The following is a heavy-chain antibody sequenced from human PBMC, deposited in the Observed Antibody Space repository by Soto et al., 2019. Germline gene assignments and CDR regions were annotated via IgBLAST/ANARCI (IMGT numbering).Heavy chain of an antibody. CDR1: GYTFTSYA. CDR3: ARDPPGGSGWYGYFQH. V-gene: IGHV1-3*01. J-gene: IGHJ1*01. D-gene: IGHD6-19*01. Sequence: GASVKVSCKASGYTFTSYAMHWVRQAPGQRLEWMGWINAGNGNTSYAQKFQGRVTMTRDTSTSTVYMELSSLRSEDTAVYYCARDPPGGSGWYGYFQHWGQGTLVTVSS. CDR2: INAGNGNT.